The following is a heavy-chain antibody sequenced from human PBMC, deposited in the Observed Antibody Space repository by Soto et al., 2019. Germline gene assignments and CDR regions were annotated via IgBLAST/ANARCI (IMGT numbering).Heavy chain of an antibody. V-gene: IGHV1-46*01. CDR2: INPSGGST. D-gene: IGHD2-21*02. J-gene: IGHJ6*02. CDR3: ARESLPAYCGGDCYPDYYYYGMDV. Sequence: ASVKGACKASGYTFTRYYMHWVRQAPGQGLEWMGIINPSGGSTSYAQKFQGRVTMIRDTSTSTVYMELSSLRSEDTAVYYCARESLPAYCGGDCYPDYYYYGMDVWGQGTTVTVSS. CDR1: GYTFTRYY.